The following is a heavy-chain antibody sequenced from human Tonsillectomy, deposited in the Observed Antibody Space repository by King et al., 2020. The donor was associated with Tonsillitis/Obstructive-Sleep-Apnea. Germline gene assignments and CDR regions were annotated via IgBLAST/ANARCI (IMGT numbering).Heavy chain of an antibody. D-gene: IGHD1-26*01. CDR1: GFTFSDHY. J-gene: IGHJ4*02. V-gene: IGHV3-72*01. CDR2: TRNKANSYTT. CDR3: ARVGYSGGSNGFNFDY. Sequence: VQLVESGGGLVQPGGSLRLSCAASGFTFSDHYMDWVRQAPGKGLEWVGRTRNKANSYTTEYAASVKGRFTISRDASKNSLYLQMNSLKTEDTAVYYCARVGYSGGSNGFNFDYWGQGTLVTVSS.